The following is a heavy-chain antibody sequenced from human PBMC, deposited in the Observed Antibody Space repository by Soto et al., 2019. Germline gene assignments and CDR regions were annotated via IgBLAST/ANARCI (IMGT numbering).Heavy chain of an antibody. Sequence: GGSLRLSCAASGFSFSTYGMNWVRQAPGKGLEWVSYISSRSNYINYADSVKGRFTISRDNSKNSLYLQMNSLRAEDTAVYFCAKIPQWCMHRTDVWGQGTKVTVSS. CDR2: ISSRSNYI. J-gene: IGHJ6*02. CDR1: GFSFSTYG. CDR3: AKIPQWCMHRTDV. V-gene: IGHV3-21*01. D-gene: IGHD2-8*01.